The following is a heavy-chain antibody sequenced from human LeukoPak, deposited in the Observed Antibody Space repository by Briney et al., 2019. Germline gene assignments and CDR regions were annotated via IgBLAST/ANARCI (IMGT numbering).Heavy chain of an antibody. V-gene: IGHV3-64D*06. Sequence: GGSLRLSCSASGFTFSSYAMHWVRQAPGKGLEYVSAISSNGGSTYYADSVKGRFTISRDNSKNTLYLQMNSLRAEDTAVYYCVKEGDDSGYDDGAFDIWGQGTMVTVSS. D-gene: IGHD5-12*01. CDR3: VKEGDDSGYDDGAFDI. J-gene: IGHJ3*02. CDR1: GFTFSSYA. CDR2: ISSNGGST.